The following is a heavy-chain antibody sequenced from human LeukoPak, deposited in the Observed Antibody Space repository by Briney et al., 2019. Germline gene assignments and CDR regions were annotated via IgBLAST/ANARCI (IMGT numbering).Heavy chain of an antibody. CDR2: IYYSGST. Sequence: SETLSPTCTVSGGSISSYYWSWLRQPPGKGLEWIGYIYYSGSTNYNPSLKSRVTISVDTSKNQFSLKLSSVTAADTAVYYCASGWYDYFDYWGQGTLVTVSS. J-gene: IGHJ4*02. CDR3: ASGWYDYFDY. V-gene: IGHV4-59*01. CDR1: GGSISSYY. D-gene: IGHD6-19*01.